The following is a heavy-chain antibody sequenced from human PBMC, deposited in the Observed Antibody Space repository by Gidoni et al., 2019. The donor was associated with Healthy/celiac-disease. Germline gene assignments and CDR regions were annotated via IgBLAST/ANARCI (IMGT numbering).Heavy chain of an antibody. CDR1: GYTLTDLS. J-gene: IGHJ3*02. Sequence: QVQLVQSGAEVTKPGASVKVSCKVSGYTLTDLSMHWVRQAPGKGLEWMGGFDPEDGETIYAQKFQGRVTMTEDTSTDTDYMELSSLRSEDTAVYYCATDSGIAAAYDAFDIWGQGTMVTVSS. V-gene: IGHV1-24*01. CDR3: ATDSGIAAAYDAFDI. CDR2: FDPEDGET. D-gene: IGHD6-13*01.